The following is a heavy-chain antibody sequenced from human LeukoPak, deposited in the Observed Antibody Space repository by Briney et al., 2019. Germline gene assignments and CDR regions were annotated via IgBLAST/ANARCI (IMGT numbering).Heavy chain of an antibody. CDR1: GYTFTGYY. CDR2: INPNSGGT. V-gene: IGHV1-2*02. D-gene: IGHD2-2*01. Sequence: ASVKVSCKASGYTFTGYYMHWVRQAPGQGLEWMGWINPNSGGTNYAQKFQGRVTMTRDTSISTAYMELSRLRSDDTAVYYCASRICSSTSCLEYYFDYWGQGTLVTVSS. CDR3: ASRICSSTSCLEYYFDY. J-gene: IGHJ4*02.